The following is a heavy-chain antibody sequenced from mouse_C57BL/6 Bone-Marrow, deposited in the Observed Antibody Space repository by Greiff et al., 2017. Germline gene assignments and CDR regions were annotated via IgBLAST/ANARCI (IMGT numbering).Heavy chain of an antibody. Sequence: EVQRVESGPELVKPGASVKISCKASGYTFTDYYMNWVKQSHGKSLEWIGDINPNNGGTSYNQKFKGKATLTVDKSSSTAYMELRSLTSEDSAVYYCAREGQYYYAMDYWGQGTSVTVSS. V-gene: IGHV1-26*01. J-gene: IGHJ4*01. CDR3: AREGQYYYAMDY. CDR1: GYTFTDYY. D-gene: IGHD3-3*01. CDR2: INPNNGGT.